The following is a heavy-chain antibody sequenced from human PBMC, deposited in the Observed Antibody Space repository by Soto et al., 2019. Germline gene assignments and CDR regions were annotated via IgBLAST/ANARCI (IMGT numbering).Heavy chain of an antibody. D-gene: IGHD6-13*01. J-gene: IGHJ4*02. CDR3: ARDLHGIAAAGVYDY. CDR1: GGTFSTYA. V-gene: IGHV1-69*13. Sequence: SVKVSCKAPGGTFSTYAISWVRQAPGQGLEWMGGIIPIFGTANYAQKFQGRVTITADESTSTAYMELSSLRSEDTAVYYCARDLHGIAAAGVYDYWGQGTLVTLSS. CDR2: IIPIFGTA.